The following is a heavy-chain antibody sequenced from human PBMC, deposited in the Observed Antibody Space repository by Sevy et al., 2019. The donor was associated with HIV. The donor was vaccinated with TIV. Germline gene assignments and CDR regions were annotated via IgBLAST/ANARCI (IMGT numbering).Heavy chain of an antibody. CDR3: AKGGTGDYDSSGYYYDY. CDR1: GFTFSSYA. V-gene: IGHV3-23*01. Sequence: GGSLRLSCAASGFTFSSYAMSWVRQAPGKGLEWVSAISGSGGSTYYADSVKGRFTISRDNSKNTLYLQMNSLRAEDTAVYYCAKGGTGDYDSSGYYYDYWGQGTLVTVSS. CDR2: ISGSGGST. D-gene: IGHD3-22*01. J-gene: IGHJ4*02.